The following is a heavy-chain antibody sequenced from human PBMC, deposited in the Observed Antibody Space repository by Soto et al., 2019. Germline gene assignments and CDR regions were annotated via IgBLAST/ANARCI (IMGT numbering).Heavy chain of an antibody. V-gene: IGHV4-59*13. J-gene: IGHJ3*02. D-gene: IGHD3-3*01. CDR3: ARTAGTFDNFWSGYGYDI. Sequence: PSETLSLTCRVSGGSIDTYYWTSFRQAPGKGLECIGNIYYSGTTNINPALEGRVTMSIDRAKKHFSLTLSSVTSADTAVYYCARTAGTFDNFWSGYGYDIWGPGTKVTVSS. CDR1: GGSIDTYY. CDR2: IYYSGTT.